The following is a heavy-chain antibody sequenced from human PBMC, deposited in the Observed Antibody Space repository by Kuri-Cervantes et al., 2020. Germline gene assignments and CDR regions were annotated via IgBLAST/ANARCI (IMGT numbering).Heavy chain of an antibody. CDR2: INHSGST. CDR3: ARHPSDHGGYVWVPREIDF. D-gene: IGHD3-16*01. V-gene: IGHV4-34*01. CDR1: GGSFSGYY. Sequence: ESLKISCAVYGGSFSGYYWSWIRQPPGKGLEWIGEINHSGSTNYNPSLKSRVTISVDTSKNQFSLKLSSVTAEDTAMYYCARHPSDHGGYVWVPREIDFWGQGTLVTVSS. J-gene: IGHJ4*02.